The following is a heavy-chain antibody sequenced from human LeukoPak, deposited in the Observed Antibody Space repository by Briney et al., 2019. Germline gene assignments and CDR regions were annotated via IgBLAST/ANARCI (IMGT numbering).Heavy chain of an antibody. J-gene: IGHJ4*02. CDR2: ISGSGDTT. V-gene: IGHV3-23*01. Sequence: PGGSLRLSCAASGFTFRNFVMNWVRRAPGKGLEWVSAISGSGDTTYYADSVKGRFTISRDNAKNSLYLQMNSLRAEDTAVYYCARGGFGMIVEGGFDYWGQGTLVTVSS. CDR1: GFTFRNFV. D-gene: IGHD3-22*01. CDR3: ARGGFGMIVEGGFDY.